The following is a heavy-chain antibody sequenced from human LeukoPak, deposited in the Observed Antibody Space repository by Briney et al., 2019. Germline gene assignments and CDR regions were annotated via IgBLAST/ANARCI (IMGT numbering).Heavy chain of an antibody. CDR2: ITFDGGVT. J-gene: IGHJ4*02. V-gene: IGHV3-23*01. D-gene: IGHD3-10*01. CDR3: AKDISHLYGSGSSLDY. Sequence: TGGSLRLSCVGSGFNYDNYGMSWVRQASGKGLMWVAGITFDGGVTRYADSVKGRLTISRDNSKNTMSLQMNSLRAEDTALYYCAKDISHLYGSGSSLDYWGQGTLVTVSS. CDR1: GFNYDNYG.